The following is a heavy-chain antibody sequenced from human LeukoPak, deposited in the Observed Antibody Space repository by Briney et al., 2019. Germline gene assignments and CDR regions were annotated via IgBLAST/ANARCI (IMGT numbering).Heavy chain of an antibody. D-gene: IGHD2-15*01. V-gene: IGHV4-59*01. CDR1: GGSISSYY. Sequence: SETLSLTCTVSGGSISSYYRSWIRQPPGKGLEWIGYIYYSGSTNYNPSLKSRVTISVDTSKNQFSLKLSSVTAADTAVYYCARTVRTRLFCSGGSCYHFDYWGQGTLVTVSS. CDR3: ARTVRTRLFCSGGSCYHFDY. J-gene: IGHJ4*02. CDR2: IYYSGST.